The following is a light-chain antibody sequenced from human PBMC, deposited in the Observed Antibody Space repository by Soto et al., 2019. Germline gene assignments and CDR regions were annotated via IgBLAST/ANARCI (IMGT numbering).Light chain of an antibody. CDR3: SSYAGSNNV. Sequence: QSVLTQPPSASGSPGQSVTISCTGTSSDVGGYNYVSWYQQHPGKAPKLMIYEVSKRPSGVPDRFSGSKSDNTASLTVSGLRAEDEADYYCSSYAGSNNVFGTGTKLTVL. CDR2: EVS. J-gene: IGLJ1*01. CDR1: SSDVGGYNY. V-gene: IGLV2-8*01.